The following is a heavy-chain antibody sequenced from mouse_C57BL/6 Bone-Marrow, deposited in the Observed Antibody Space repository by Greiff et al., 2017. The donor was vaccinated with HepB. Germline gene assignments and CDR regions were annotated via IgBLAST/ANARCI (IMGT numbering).Heavy chain of an antibody. D-gene: IGHD1-1*01. J-gene: IGHJ2*01. CDR1: GYTFTSYG. V-gene: IGHV1-81*01. CDR2: IYPSSGNT. Sequence: VKLMESGAELARPGASVKLSCKASGYTFTSYGISWVKQRTGQGLEWIGEIYPSSGNTYYNEKFKGKATLTADKSSSTAYMELRSLTSEDSAVYFCAIRYFDYWGQGTTLTVSS. CDR3: AIRYFDY.